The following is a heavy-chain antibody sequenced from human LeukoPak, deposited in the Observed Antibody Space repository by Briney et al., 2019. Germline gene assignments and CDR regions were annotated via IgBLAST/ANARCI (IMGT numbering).Heavy chain of an antibody. V-gene: IGHV3-66*01. D-gene: IGHD5-12*01. J-gene: IGHJ5*02. CDR1: GFSVSNNY. CDR3: ARDSGYSGYALDL. Sequence: GGSLRLSCAASGFSVSNNYMSWVRQAPGKGLGWVSIIYSGDSTYYLDSVKGRFTISRDNSKNKLYLQMYSLRAEDTAVYYCARDSGYSGYALDLWGQGNLVTVSS. CDR2: IYSGDST.